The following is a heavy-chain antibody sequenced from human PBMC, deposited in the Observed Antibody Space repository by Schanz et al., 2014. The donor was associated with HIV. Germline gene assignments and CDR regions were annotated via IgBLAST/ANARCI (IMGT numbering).Heavy chain of an antibody. Sequence: VQLLESGGGLVQPGGFLRLSCAASRFTFSRYGMNWVRQTPGKGPEWVSTINGSGRDTSYADSVKGRFIISRDNSKNTLYLQINSLRVEDTAFYYCAKSRVILGRDWFDPWGQGTLVTVSS. CDR1: RFTFSRYG. V-gene: IGHV3-23*01. J-gene: IGHJ5*02. D-gene: IGHD3-22*01. CDR2: INGSGRDT. CDR3: AKSRVILGRDWFDP.